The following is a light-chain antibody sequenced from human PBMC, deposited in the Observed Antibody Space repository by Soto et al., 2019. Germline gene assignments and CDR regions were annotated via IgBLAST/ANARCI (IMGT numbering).Light chain of an antibody. CDR2: GAS. Sequence: EIVMTQSPATLSVSPGERATLSCRASQSVSVNLAWYQQKPGQAPRLLIYGASTRATGIPARFSGSGSGTEFTLTISSLQSEDFAVYYCQHYNIWPPWTFGQGTKVEIK. CDR1: QSVSVN. J-gene: IGKJ1*01. CDR3: QHYNIWPPWT. V-gene: IGKV3-15*01.